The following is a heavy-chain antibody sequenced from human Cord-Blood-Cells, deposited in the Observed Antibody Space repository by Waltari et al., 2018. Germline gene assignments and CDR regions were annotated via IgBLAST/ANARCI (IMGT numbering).Heavy chain of an antibody. CDR2: SKSEGRAT. CDR1: GFTFSSYW. Sequence: EVQLVESGGGLVQPGGSLRLSCAASGFTFSSYWMNWARQAPGKGLVWVARSKSEGRATSYADYVKARITSSRDNAKNALYVQMNSLIAEDRAVYYCASDRAMDYWGQGTLVTVSS. J-gene: IGHJ4*02. V-gene: IGHV3-74*01. CDR3: ASDRAMDY.